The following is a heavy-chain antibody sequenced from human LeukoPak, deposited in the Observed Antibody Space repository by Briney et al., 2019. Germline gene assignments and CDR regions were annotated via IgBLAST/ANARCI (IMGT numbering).Heavy chain of an antibody. CDR2: ISFDGSQK. D-gene: IGHD3-3*01. CDR1: GFTLSNYG. V-gene: IGHV3-30*02. J-gene: IGHJ4*02. Sequence: GGSLRLSCAASGFTLSNYGMHWVRQAPGKGLEWVALISFDGSQKYYADSVKGRFTISRDNSKNTLYLQMNSLRAEDTAVYYCAKALALNYDFWSGYGSAFDYWGQGTLVTVSS. CDR3: AKALALNYDFWSGYGSAFDY.